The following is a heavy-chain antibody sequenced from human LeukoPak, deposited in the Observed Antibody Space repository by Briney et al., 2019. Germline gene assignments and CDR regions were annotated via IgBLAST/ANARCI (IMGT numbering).Heavy chain of an antibody. V-gene: IGHV4-30-2*05. CDR2: IYHSGST. D-gene: IGHD6-6*01. CDR1: GGSISSGGYY. CDR3: ASPYSSSSWYFDL. Sequence: SQTLSLTCTVSGGSISSGGYYWSWIRQPPGKGLEWIGYIYHSGSTYYNPSLKSRVTISVDMSKNQFSLRLSSVTAADTAVYYCASPYSSSSWYFDLWGRGTLVTVSS. J-gene: IGHJ2*01.